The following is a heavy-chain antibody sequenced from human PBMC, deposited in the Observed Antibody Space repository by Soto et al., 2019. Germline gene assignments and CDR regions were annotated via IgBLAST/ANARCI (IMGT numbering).Heavy chain of an antibody. CDR2: IYNSGKT. Sequence: HPETMYIACTVSGGSVSSGRHYWSWIRQAPGKGLEWIGYIYNSGKTDYSPSLKSRVTISVDTSKNELSLMLTSVTAADTAVYYCASGSSASAYIDYWGRGTLVTVSS. D-gene: IGHD6-13*01. J-gene: IGHJ4*02. CDR1: GGSVSSGRHY. CDR3: ASGSSASAYIDY. V-gene: IGHV4-61*01.